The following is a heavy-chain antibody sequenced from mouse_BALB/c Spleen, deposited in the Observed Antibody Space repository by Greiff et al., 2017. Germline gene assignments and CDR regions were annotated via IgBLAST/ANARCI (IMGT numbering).Heavy chain of an antibody. CDR3: ARGPTVVATDWYFDV. J-gene: IGHJ1*01. CDR1: GFSLTSYG. V-gene: IGHV2-9*02. CDR2: IWAGGST. D-gene: IGHD1-1*01. Sequence: VKLKESGPGLVAPSQSLSITCTVSGFSLTSYGVHWVRQPPGKGLEWLGVIWAGGSTNYNSALMSRLSISKDNSKSQVFLKMNSLQTDDTAMYYCARGPTVVATDWYFDVWGAGTTVTVSS.